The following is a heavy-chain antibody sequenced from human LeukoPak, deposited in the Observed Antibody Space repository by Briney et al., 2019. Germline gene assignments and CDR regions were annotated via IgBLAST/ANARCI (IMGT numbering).Heavy chain of an antibody. CDR3: ASMVRGAPPDY. CDR2: IYYSGST. Sequence: PSETLSLTCTVSGGSISSGGYYWSWTRQHPGKGLEWIGYIYYSGSTYYNPSLKSRVTISVDTSKNQFSLKLSSVTAADTAVYYCASMVRGAPPDYWGQGTLVTVSS. V-gene: IGHV4-31*03. J-gene: IGHJ4*02. CDR1: GGSISSGGYY. D-gene: IGHD3-10*01.